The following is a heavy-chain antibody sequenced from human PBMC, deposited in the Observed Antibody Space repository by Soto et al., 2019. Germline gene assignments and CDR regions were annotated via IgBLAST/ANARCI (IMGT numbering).Heavy chain of an antibody. CDR3: VRVGLVGAPSLSNAWFDP. J-gene: IGHJ5*02. D-gene: IGHD1-26*01. CDR1: GYTFTSHW. V-gene: IGHV5-51*01. CDR2: IYPGDSDT. Sequence: GASLKISCQGSGYTFTSHWIGWVRQMPGKGLEWMGIIYPGDSDTRYSPSFQGQVTISADKSINTAYLPWSSLKASDTAMYYCVRVGLVGAPSLSNAWFDPWGQGTLVTVSS.